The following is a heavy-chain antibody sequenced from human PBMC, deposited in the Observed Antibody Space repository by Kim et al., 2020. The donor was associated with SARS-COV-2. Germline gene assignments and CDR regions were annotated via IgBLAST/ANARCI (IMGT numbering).Heavy chain of an antibody. Sequence: DESRTSYADSVKGRFTISRDNAKNTLYLQMNSLRAEDTAVYYCARSDYFDEWGQGTLVIVSS. J-gene: IGHJ4*02. CDR2: DESRT. CDR3: ARSDYFDE. V-gene: IGHV3-74*01.